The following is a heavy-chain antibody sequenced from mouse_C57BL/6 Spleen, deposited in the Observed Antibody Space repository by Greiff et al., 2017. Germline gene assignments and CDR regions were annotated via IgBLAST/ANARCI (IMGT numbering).Heavy chain of an antibody. V-gene: IGHV3-6*01. CDR1: GYSITSGYY. Sequence: DVQLQESGPGLVKPSQSLSLTCSVTGYSITSGYYWNWIRQFPGNKLEWMGYISYDGSNNYNPSLKNRISITRDTSKNQFFLKLNSVTTEDTATYYCARDPYYDYGSSYWYFDVWGTGTTVTVSS. D-gene: IGHD1-1*01. J-gene: IGHJ1*03. CDR3: ARDPYYDYGSSYWYFDV. CDR2: ISYDGSN.